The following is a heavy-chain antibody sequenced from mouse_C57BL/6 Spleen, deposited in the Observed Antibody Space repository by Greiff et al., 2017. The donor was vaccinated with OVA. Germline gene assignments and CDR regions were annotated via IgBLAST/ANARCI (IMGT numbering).Heavy chain of an antibody. Sequence: QVHVKQSGPELVKPGASVKISCKASGYAFSSSWMNWVKQRPGKGLEWIGRIYPGDGDTNYNGKFKGKATLTADKSSSTAYMQLSSLTSEDSAVYFCARHYYGSSSFAYWGQGTLVTVSA. CDR3: ARHYYGSSSFAY. CDR2: IYPGDGDT. D-gene: IGHD1-1*01. V-gene: IGHV1-82*01. CDR1: GYAFSSSW. J-gene: IGHJ3*01.